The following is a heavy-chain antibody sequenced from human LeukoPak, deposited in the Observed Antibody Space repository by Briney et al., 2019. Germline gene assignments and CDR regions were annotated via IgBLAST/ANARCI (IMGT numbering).Heavy chain of an antibody. J-gene: IGHJ4*02. D-gene: IGHD2/OR15-2a*01. CDR1: GFTFSSYA. CDR2: ISGSGGST. Sequence: PGGSLRLSCAASGFTFSSYAMSWVRQAPGKGLEWVSAISGSGGSTYYADSVKGRFTISIDNSKNTLYLQMNSLRAEDTAVYCCAKVSMKEGIFDYWGQGTLVTVSS. V-gene: IGHV3-23*01. CDR3: AKVSMKEGIFDY.